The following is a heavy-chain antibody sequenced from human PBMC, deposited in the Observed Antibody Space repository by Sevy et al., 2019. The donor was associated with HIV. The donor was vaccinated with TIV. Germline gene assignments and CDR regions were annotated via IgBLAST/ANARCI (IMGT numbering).Heavy chain of an antibody. V-gene: IGHV3-48*02. D-gene: IGHD3-22*01. Sequence: GESLKISFAASGFTFSSYSMNWVRQAPGKGLGWVSYISSSSSTIYYADSVKGRFTISRDKAKNSLYLQMNSMKEEDTAVYYCAKDSRYDSSSQAIAESIWGQGTMVTVSS. CDR1: GFTFSSYS. CDR3: AKDSRYDSSSQAIAESI. J-gene: IGHJ3*02. CDR2: ISSSSSTI.